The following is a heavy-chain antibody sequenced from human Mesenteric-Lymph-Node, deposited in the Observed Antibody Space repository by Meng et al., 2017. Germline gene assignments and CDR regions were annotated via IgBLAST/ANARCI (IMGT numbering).Heavy chain of an antibody. CDR1: GGSISSGTFY. Sequence: SETLSLTCTVSGGSISSGTFYWSWIRQPAGEGLEWIGRIDTSGSTNYNPSLKSRVTVSVDTSKNQFSLKLSSVTAADTAVYYCATTYGGQGNAFDIWGQGTMVTVSS. V-gene: IGHV4-61*02. CDR3: ATTYGGQGNAFDI. J-gene: IGHJ3*02. CDR2: IDTSGST. D-gene: IGHD4-23*01.